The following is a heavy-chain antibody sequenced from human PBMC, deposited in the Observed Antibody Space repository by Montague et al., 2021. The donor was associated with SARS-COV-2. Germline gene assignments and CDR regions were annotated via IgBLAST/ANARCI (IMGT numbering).Heavy chain of an antibody. CDR3: ARETMTADAFDI. D-gene: IGHD1-14*01. V-gene: IGHV4-59*02. J-gene: IGHJ3*02. CDR2: FYSVGST. Sequence: SETLSLTCTVSGASVSSSDWGWIRQSPGKGLEWIGYFYSVGSTDYNLSLKSRVTISRDTSKNQFSLKVRSVTAADTAIYYCARETMTADAFDIWGQGTMVTVSS. CDR1: GASVSSSD.